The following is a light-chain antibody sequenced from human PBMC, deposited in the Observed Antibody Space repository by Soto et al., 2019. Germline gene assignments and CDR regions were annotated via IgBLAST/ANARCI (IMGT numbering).Light chain of an antibody. CDR1: TGAVTNGHY. V-gene: IGLV7-46*01. CDR2: DTT. Sequence: VVTQEPSLTVSPGGTVTLTCGSSTGAVTNGHYPYWFQQKPGQAPRTLIYDTTNRHSWTPARFSGSLLGGKAGLTLSGAQPEDEAEYYCLLSYNGPYVFGTGTKVTVL. CDR3: LLSYNGPYV. J-gene: IGLJ1*01.